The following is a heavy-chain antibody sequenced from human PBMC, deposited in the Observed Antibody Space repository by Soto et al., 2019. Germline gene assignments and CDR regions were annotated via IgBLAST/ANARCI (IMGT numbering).Heavy chain of an antibody. D-gene: IGHD1-1*01. Sequence: QEQLVESGGGVVQPGRSLRLSCAASGFTFRSYGMYWVRQAPGKGLEWVAVIWYDGSEKYYGDSVKGRFTISRDNSKNTLYLQMNSLRAEDKAVYYWASWKGGNSRALDIWGQGTMVTVSS. CDR3: ASWKGGNSRALDI. CDR1: GFTFRSYG. J-gene: IGHJ3*02. CDR2: IWYDGSEK. V-gene: IGHV3-33*01.